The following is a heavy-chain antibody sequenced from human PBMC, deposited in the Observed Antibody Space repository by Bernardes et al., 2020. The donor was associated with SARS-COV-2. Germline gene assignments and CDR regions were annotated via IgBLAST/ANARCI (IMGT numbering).Heavy chain of an antibody. J-gene: IGHJ6*02. V-gene: IGHV3-74*01. Sequence: GGSLRLSCAASGFSFSSYWMHWVRQAPGKGLVWVSRINSDGSSTSYADSVKGRFTIPRDNAKNTLYLQMNSLRAEDTAVYYCARDRVESYGSGSDYYYYGMDVWGQGTTVTVSS. CDR2: INSDGSST. CDR1: GFSFSSYW. CDR3: ARDRVESYGSGSDYYYYGMDV. D-gene: IGHD3-10*01.